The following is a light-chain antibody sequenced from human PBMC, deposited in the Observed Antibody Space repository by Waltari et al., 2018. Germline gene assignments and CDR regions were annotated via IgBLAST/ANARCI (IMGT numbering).Light chain of an antibody. CDR3: QVWDNNEAV. CDR2: RDN. J-gene: IGLJ3*02. Sequence: SYDLTQPLSVSVALGQTAKISCRGFSVGRKNVHWYQQKPGQAPVLVIYRDNNRPSGIPERFSASNSGDTPTLTIGGAQVGDEGDYFCQVWDNNEAVFGGGTRLTVL. V-gene: IGLV3-9*01. CDR1: SVGRKN.